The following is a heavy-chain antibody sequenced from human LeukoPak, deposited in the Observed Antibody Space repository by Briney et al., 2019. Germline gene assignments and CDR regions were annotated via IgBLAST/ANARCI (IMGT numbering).Heavy chain of an antibody. V-gene: IGHV3-48*04. Sequence: PGGSLRLSCAASGFTFSSYAMSWVRQAPGKGLEWVSYISSSGSTIYYADSVKGRFTISRDNAKNSLYLQMNSLRAEDTAVYYCARGYDFWSGLSGFDYWGQGTLVTVSS. CDR2: ISSSGSTI. CDR1: GFTFSSYA. CDR3: ARGYDFWSGLSGFDY. D-gene: IGHD3-3*01. J-gene: IGHJ4*02.